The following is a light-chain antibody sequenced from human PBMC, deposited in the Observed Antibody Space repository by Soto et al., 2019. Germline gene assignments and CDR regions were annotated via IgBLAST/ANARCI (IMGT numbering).Light chain of an antibody. CDR2: GVS. CDR3: QQYIDSPRT. Sequence: EIVLTQSPGTLALSLGDGATLSCRASQTVNRKYLAWYHQKPGQPPMLLIYGVSNRATGVPDRFSGGGSGTEFTLTIVRLEPDDFGTYYCQQYIDSPRTFGQGTRVEVK. V-gene: IGKV3-20*01. J-gene: IGKJ1*01. CDR1: QTVNRKY.